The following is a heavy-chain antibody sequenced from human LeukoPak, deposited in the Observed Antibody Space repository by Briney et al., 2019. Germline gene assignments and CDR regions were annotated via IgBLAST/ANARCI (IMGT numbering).Heavy chain of an antibody. CDR1: GYSFSSYG. CDR3: ARDPGTLATYFDY. V-gene: IGHV3-33*01. D-gene: IGHD6-13*01. J-gene: IGHJ4*02. Sequence: GGSLRLSCAASGYSFSSYGMQWVRQAPGKGLEWVAVIWYDGSKKYYADSVKGRFTISRDDSKNTLYLQMNSLRAEDTAIYYCARDPGTLATYFDYWGPGTLVTVSS. CDR2: IWYDGSKK.